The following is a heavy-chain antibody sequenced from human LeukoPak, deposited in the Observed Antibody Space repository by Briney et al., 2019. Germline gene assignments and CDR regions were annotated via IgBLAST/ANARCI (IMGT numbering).Heavy chain of an antibody. CDR3: ARDSTVPDYFDY. J-gene: IGHJ4*02. V-gene: IGHV4-30-2*01. D-gene: IGHD4-17*01. CDR2: INHSGST. Sequence: SQTLSLTFTVSGGSISSGGYYWSWIRQPPGKGLEWIGEINHSGSTNYNPSLKSRVTISVDTSKNQFSLKLSSVTAADTAVYYCARDSTVPDYFDYWGQGTLVTVSS. CDR1: GGSISSGGYY.